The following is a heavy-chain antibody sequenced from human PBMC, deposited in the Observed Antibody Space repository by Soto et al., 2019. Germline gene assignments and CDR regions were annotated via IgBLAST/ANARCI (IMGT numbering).Heavy chain of an antibody. D-gene: IGHD3-16*01. Sequence: SETLCLTCTVSGGSISTPGYSWSWIRRPPGKAPEWIGYVYHTGNAYPKPSLKSRVTISLDGAKNQFSLKMTSVTAADTGLYCCAAWPYYHYLLDVWGQRTTVTVSS. J-gene: IGHJ6*02. CDR1: GGSISTPGYS. CDR2: VYHTGNA. CDR3: AAWPYYHYLLDV. V-gene: IGHV4-30-2*01.